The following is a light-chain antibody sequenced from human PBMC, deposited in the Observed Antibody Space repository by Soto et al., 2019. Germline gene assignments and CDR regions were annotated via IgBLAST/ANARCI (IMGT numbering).Light chain of an antibody. Sequence: DIQMTQSPSTLSASVGDRVTITCRASQSISSWLAWYQQKPGKAPKLLIYKASSLESGVPSRFSVTVSGTEFTLTISSLQPDDFATYYCQQYNSYPYTFGQGTKLEIK. V-gene: IGKV1-5*03. J-gene: IGKJ2*01. CDR2: KAS. CDR1: QSISSW. CDR3: QQYNSYPYT.